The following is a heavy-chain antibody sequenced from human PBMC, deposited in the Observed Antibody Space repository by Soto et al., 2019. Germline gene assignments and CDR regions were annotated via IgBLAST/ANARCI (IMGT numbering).Heavy chain of an antibody. J-gene: IGHJ4*02. Sequence: QVQLVESGGGVVQPGRSLRLSCAASGFTFSSYAMHWVRQAPDKGLEWVAVISYDGSNKYYADSVKGRFTISRDNSKNTLYLQMNSLRAEDTAVYYCARDLGSGTNTGYWGQGTLVTVSS. D-gene: IGHD3-10*01. CDR2: ISYDGSNK. CDR1: GFTFSSYA. CDR3: ARDLGSGTNTGY. V-gene: IGHV3-30-3*01.